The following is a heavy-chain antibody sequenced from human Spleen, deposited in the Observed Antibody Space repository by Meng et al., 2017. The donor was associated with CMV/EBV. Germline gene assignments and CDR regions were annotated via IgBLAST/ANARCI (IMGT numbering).Heavy chain of an antibody. CDR2: IYYSGST. CDR1: GGSISSSSYY. D-gene: IGHD1-26*01. V-gene: IGHV4-39*01. Sequence: GSLRLSCTVSGGSISSSSYYWGWIRQPPGKGLEWIGSIYYSGSTYYNPSLKSRVTISVDTSKNQFSLKLTSVTAADTAVYYCARHSSPYSGNYPWGRGTLVTVSS. J-gene: IGHJ5*02. CDR3: ARHSSPYSGNYP.